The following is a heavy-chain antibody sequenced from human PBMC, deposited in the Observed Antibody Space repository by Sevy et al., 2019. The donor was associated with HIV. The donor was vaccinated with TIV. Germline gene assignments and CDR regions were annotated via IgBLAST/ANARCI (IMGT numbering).Heavy chain of an antibody. Sequence: ASVKVSCKASGGTFSSYAISWVRQAPGQGLEWMGGIIPIFGTANYAQKFQGRVTITADESTSTAYMELSSLRSEDTAVYYCARGTSIAARPNYYYYGMDVWGQGTTVTVSS. CDR3: ARGTSIAARPNYYYYGMDV. CDR1: GGTFSSYA. CDR2: IIPIFGTA. J-gene: IGHJ6*02. V-gene: IGHV1-69*13. D-gene: IGHD6-6*01.